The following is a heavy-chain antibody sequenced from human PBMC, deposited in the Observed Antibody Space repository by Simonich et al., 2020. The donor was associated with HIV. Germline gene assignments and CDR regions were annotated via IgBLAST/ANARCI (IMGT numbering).Heavy chain of an antibody. Sequence: QVQLQQWGAGLLKPSETLSLTCAVYGGSFSGYYWSWIRQPPGKGLEWIGEINHSGSTNYHPSLNRRVTISVDTSKNQFSLKLSSVTAADTAVYYCARGFYQRLYYFDYWGQGTLVTVSS. D-gene: IGHD2-2*01. CDR1: GGSFSGYY. V-gene: IGHV4-34*01. CDR2: INHSGST. CDR3: ARGFYQRLYYFDY. J-gene: IGHJ4*02.